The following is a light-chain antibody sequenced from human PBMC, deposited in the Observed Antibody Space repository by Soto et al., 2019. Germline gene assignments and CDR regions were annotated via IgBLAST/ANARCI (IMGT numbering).Light chain of an antibody. CDR1: QSISRN. CDR2: AAS. J-gene: IGKJ5*01. CDR3: QQYNTWPPIT. V-gene: IGKV3-15*01. Sequence: DIVLTQSPGTLSLSPGDRASISCRASQSISRNLAWYQHSPGRAPRLLIYAASTRAPGIPARFSGSGSGTEFTLTISSLQSEDFVIYYCQQYNTWPPITFGQGTRREIK.